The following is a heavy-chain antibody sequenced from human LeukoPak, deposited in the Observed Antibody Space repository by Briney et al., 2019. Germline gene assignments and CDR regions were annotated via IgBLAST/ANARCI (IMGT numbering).Heavy chain of an antibody. CDR3: AREVVSVEGAGYYFDS. CDR2: IYYSGST. Sequence: PSGTLSLTCAVSGGSISSSNWWSWVRQHPGKGLEWIGYIYYSGSTSYNPSLKSRVTISVDTSKNQFSLKLTSVTAADTAVYKCAREVVSVEGAGYYFDSWGQGILVTVSS. V-gene: IGHV4-4*02. D-gene: IGHD1-26*01. J-gene: IGHJ4*02. CDR1: GGSISSSNW.